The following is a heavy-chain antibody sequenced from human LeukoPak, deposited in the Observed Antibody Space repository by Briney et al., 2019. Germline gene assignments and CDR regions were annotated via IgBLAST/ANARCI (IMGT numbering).Heavy chain of an antibody. CDR3: AKMRGMPREAYHFDR. D-gene: IGHD1-26*01. J-gene: IGHJ4*02. CDR2: VGSGGTR. V-gene: IGHV3-23*01. Sequence: GGSLRLSCAASGFNFNIYSMSWVRQAQGKGLEWISAVGSGGTRYYADSVKGRFTISRDNSANTVSLQMDSLRADDTAMYYCAKMRGMPREAYHFDRWGQGTLVAVSS. CDR1: GFNFNIYS.